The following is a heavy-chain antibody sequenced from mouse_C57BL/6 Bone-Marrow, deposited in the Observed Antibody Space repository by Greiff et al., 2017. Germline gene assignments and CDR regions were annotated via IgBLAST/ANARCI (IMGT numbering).Heavy chain of an antibody. CDR1: GFSLTSYG. CDR2: IWSGGST. V-gene: IGHV2-2*01. D-gene: IGHD1-1*01. CDR3: ARDPATVVATQSAMDY. J-gene: IGHJ4*01. Sequence: QVQLQQSGPGLVQPSQSLSITCTASGFSLTSYGVHWVRQSPGKGLEWLGVIWSGGSTDYNAAVISRLSIRKDNSKGQVFFKMNSLQADDTAIYYCARDPATVVATQSAMDYWGQGTSVTVSS.